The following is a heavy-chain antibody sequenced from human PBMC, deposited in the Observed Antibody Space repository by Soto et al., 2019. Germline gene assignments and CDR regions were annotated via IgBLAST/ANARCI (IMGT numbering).Heavy chain of an antibody. CDR2: IKSKTDVGTT. CDR1: GFTFSNAW. CDR3: TTVSFAGVRGAQPDNWFDP. D-gene: IGHD3-10*01. J-gene: IGHJ5*02. V-gene: IGHV3-15*07. Sequence: EVQLVESGGGLVKPGGSLRLSCAASGFTFSNAWMNWVRQAPGKGLEWVGRIKSKTDVGTTDYAAPVKGRFTISRDDSKNTLYLQMNSLKTEDTAVYYCTTVSFAGVRGAQPDNWFDPWGQGTLVTVSS.